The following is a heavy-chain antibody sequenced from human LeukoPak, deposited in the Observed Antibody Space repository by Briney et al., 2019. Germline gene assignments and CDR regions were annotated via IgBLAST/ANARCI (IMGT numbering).Heavy chain of an antibody. CDR3: ARTMYDFWSGQTNNWFDP. J-gene: IGHJ5*02. CDR1: GGSFSGYY. D-gene: IGHD3-3*01. V-gene: IGHV4-34*01. CDR2: INHSGST. Sequence: SETLSLTCAVYGGSFSGYYWSWIRQPPGKGLEWIGEINHSGSTNYNPSPKSRVTISVDTSKNQFSLKLSSVTAADTAVYYCARTMYDFWSGQTNNWFDPWGQGTLVTVSS.